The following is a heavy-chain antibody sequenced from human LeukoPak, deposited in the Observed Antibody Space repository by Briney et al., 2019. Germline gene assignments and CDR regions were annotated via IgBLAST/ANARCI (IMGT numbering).Heavy chain of an antibody. CDR3: AKTGYYDSSGSYFDY. CDR2: ISGSGGST. Sequence: PGGSLRLSCAASGFTFGSYAMSWVRQAPGKGLEWVSAISGSGGSTYYADSVKGRFTISRDNSKNTLYLQMNSLRAEDTAVYYCAKTGYYDSSGSYFDYWGQGTLVTVSS. J-gene: IGHJ4*02. D-gene: IGHD3-22*01. CDR1: GFTFGSYA. V-gene: IGHV3-23*01.